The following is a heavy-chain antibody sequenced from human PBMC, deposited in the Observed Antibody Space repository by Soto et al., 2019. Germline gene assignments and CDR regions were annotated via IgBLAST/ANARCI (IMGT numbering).Heavy chain of an antibody. CDR2: ISGSGGNT. D-gene: IGHD6-13*01. CDR1: GLTLSRYA. V-gene: IGHV3-23*01. J-gene: IGHJ5*02. CDR3: AKGGSFGSWYENWFDP. Sequence: GGTLRLSCAAPGLTLSRYAMTWVRQAPGKGLEWVSAISGSGGNTYYAHSVKGRFTISRDNSKNTLYLQMNSLRAEDTAVYYCAKGGSFGSWYENWFDPWGQGTLVTVSS.